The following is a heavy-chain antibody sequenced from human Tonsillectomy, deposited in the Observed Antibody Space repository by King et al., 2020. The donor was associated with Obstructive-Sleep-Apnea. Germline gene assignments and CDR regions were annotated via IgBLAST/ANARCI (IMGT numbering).Heavy chain of an antibody. D-gene: IGHD2-2*01. Sequence: VQLVESGGGVVQPGRTLRLSCAGSGFGFSNLAMYWVRQAPGKGLEWVSLISYDGSKKSYADSVKGRFTISRDNSKNTFYLQMNSLRPEDTAVYYCATSTSVTFDMWGQGTMVTVSS. J-gene: IGHJ3*02. CDR1: GFGFSNLA. V-gene: IGHV3-30*04. CDR3: ATSTSVTFDM. CDR2: ISYDGSKK.